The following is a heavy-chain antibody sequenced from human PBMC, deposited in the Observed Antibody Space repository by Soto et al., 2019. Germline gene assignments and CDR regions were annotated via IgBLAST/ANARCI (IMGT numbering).Heavy chain of an antibody. CDR3: ARQGGSYVYYGMDV. V-gene: IGHV4-39*01. CDR2: IYYSGST. J-gene: IGHJ6*02. Sequence: QLQLQESGPGLVKPSETLSLTCTVSGGSISSSSYYWGWIRQPPGKGLEWIGSIYYSGSTYYNPSLKRRVTISVNTSKNQFSLKLSSVTAADTAVYYCARQGGSYVYYGMDVWGQGTTVTVSS. CDR1: GGSISSSSYY. D-gene: IGHD1-26*01.